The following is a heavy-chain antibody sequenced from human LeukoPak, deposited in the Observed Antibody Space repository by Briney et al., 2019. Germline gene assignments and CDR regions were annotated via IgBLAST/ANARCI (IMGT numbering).Heavy chain of an antibody. CDR1: GYTFTSYD. V-gene: IGHV1-8*03. Sequence: GASVKVSCKASGYTFTSYDINWVRQATGQGLEWMGWMNPNSGNTGYAQKFQGRVTITRNTSISTAYMELSSLGSEDTAVYYCARGQFFGELLYLRYWGQGTLVTVSS. D-gene: IGHD3-10*01. CDR2: MNPNSGNT. CDR3: ARGQFFGELLYLRY. J-gene: IGHJ4*02.